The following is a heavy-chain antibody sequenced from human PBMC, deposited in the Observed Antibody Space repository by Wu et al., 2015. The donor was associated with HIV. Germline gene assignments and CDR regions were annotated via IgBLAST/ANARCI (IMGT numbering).Heavy chain of an antibody. J-gene: IGHJ2*01. V-gene: IGHV1-46*01. CDR3: ARGGGMVTNNGFWFFDL. CDR1: EYSFTIYY. CDR2: INPSSGVA. D-gene: IGHD2-21*02. Sequence: QVELVQSGAEVKKPGASVKLSCKAREYSFTIYYLHWVRQAPGQGLEWMGVINPSSGVARSAQKFQGRLTMTRDSPTTTVYLDLNNLTSEDTAVYYCARGGGMVTNNGFWFFDLVGPWLPGHCLL.